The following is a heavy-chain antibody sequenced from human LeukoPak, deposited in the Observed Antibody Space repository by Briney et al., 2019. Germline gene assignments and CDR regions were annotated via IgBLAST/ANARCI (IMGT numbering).Heavy chain of an antibody. CDR3: ARGRDFLFDP. CDR2: IYSGGST. V-gene: IGHV3-66*01. J-gene: IGHJ5*02. Sequence: PGRSLRLSGAASGFTVSSNYMSWVRQAPGKGLEWVSVIYSGGSTYYADSVKGRFTISRDNSKNTLYLQMNSLRAEDTAVYYCARGRDFLFDPWGQGTLVTVSS. CDR1: GFTVSSNY. D-gene: IGHD2/OR15-2a*01.